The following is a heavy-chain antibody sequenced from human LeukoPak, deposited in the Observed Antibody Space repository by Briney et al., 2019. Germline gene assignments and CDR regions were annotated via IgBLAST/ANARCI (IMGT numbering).Heavy chain of an antibody. J-gene: IGHJ4*02. V-gene: IGHV3-21*01. CDR3: ARGPLYYYGSGSYYDLDY. CDR1: GFTFSSYS. D-gene: IGHD3-10*01. Sequence: PGGSLRLSCAASGFTFSSYSMNWVRQAPGKGLEWVSSISSSSSYIYYADSVKGRFTISRDNAKNSLYLQMNSLRAEDTAVYYCARGPLYYYGSGSYYDLDYWGQGTLVTVSS. CDR2: ISSSSSYI.